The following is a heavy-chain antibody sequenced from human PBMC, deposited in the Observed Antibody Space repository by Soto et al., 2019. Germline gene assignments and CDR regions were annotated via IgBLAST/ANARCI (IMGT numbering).Heavy chain of an antibody. D-gene: IGHD4-17*01. CDR1: GGTFSSYA. J-gene: IGHJ6*02. CDR3: ASKGVTTVTTNYYYGMDV. CDR2: IIPIFGTA. V-gene: IGHV1-69*13. Sequence: SVKVSCKASGGTFSSYAISWVRQAPGQGLEWMGGIIPIFGTANYAQKFQGRVTITADESTSTAYMELSSLRSEDTAVYYCASKGVTTVTTNYYYGMDVWGQGTTVTVSS.